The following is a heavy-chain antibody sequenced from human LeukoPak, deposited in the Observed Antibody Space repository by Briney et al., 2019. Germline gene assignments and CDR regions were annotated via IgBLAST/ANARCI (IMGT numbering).Heavy chain of an antibody. V-gene: IGHV3-74*01. Sequence: GGSLRLSCVASGFDFSSNWMHWVRHAPGQGLVWVSRIKGDGISTNYADSVKGRFTISRDIAKNTLYLQMNSLRAEDTGVYYCAKDHYWSIDYWGRGTLVTVSS. CDR1: GFDFSSNW. D-gene: IGHD3-3*01. CDR3: AKDHYWSIDY. CDR2: IKGDGIST. J-gene: IGHJ4*02.